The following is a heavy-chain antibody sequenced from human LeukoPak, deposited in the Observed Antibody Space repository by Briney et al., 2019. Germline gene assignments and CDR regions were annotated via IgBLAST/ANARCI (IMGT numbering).Heavy chain of an antibody. J-gene: IGHJ4*02. Sequence: GGSLRLSCAASGFTFSSYGMHWVRQAPGKGLEWVAVIWYDGSNKYYADSVKGRFTISRDNSKNTLYLQMNSLRAEDTAVYYCARDPRIEWELYFDYWGQGTLVTVPS. CDR3: ARDPRIEWELYFDY. CDR2: IWYDGSNK. V-gene: IGHV3-33*01. D-gene: IGHD1-26*01. CDR1: GFTFSSYG.